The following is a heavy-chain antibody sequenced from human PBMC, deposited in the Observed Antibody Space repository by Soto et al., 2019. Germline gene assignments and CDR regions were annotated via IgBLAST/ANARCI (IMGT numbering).Heavy chain of an antibody. J-gene: IGHJ5*02. D-gene: IGHD3-10*01. CDR3: ARGGRITTFNWFDP. CDR2: MNPNSGNT. CDR1: GYIFTSYD. Sequence: ASVKVSCKASGYIFTSYDINWVRQATGQGLEWMGWMNPNSGNTGYAQKFQGRVTMTRNTSISTAYMELSSLRSEDTAVYYCARGGRITTFNWFDPWGQGTLVTVSS. V-gene: IGHV1-8*01.